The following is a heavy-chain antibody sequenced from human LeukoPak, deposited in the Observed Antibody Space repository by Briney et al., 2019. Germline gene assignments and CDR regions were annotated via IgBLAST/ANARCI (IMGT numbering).Heavy chain of an antibody. CDR1: GFPFSSYW. CDR3: ARGYSYDY. V-gene: IGHV3-7*01. Sequence: QPGGSLRLSCAASGFPFSSYWMSWVRQAPGKGLEWVANIKQDGSEKYYVDSVKGRFTISRDNAKNSLYLQMNSLRAEDTAVYYCARGYSYDYWGQGTLVTVSS. CDR2: IKQDGSEK. D-gene: IGHD5-18*01. J-gene: IGHJ4*02.